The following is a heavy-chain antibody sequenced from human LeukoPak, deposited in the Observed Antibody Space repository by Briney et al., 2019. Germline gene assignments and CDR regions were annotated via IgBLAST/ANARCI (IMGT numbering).Heavy chain of an antibody. CDR3: ARVLSPLDAFDI. J-gene: IGHJ3*02. CDR2: IYHSGST. V-gene: IGHV4-30-2*01. CDR1: GGSISSGGYY. Sequence: PSQTLSLTCTVSGGSISSGGYYWSWIRQPPGKGLEWIGYIYHSGSTYYNPSLKSRVTISVDRSKNQFSLKLSSVTAADTAVYYCARVLSPLDAFDIWGQGTMVTVSS.